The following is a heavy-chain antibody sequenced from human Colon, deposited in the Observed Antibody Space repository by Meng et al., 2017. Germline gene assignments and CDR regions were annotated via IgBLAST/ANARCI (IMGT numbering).Heavy chain of an antibody. CDR2: INHSGNT. D-gene: IGHD6-25*01. CDR3: VRSSAWVRTGFDP. J-gene: IGHJ5*02. Sequence: QVQLQQCGAGLLKPSETLSLTCAVYGGSFSTSHYNWIRQSPGKVPESIGEINHSGNTKHNSSLRSRVTVSTDTSRNQFFLWLTSVTAADTAVYYCVRSSAWVRTGFDPWGQGTLVTVSS. CDR1: GGSFSTSH. V-gene: IGHV4-34*02.